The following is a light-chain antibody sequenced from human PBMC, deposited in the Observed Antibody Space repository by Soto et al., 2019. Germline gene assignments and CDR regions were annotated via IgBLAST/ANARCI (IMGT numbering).Light chain of an antibody. CDR1: GSNLGTNT. CDR2: SNY. Sequence: QSVLTQPPSASGTPGQRVTISCSGRGSNLGTNTVHWYQHLPGTAPKLLIYSNYQRPSGVPHRLSASKSGTSASLAISGLQSEDVADYYCATWDDRLNGWGFGGGTKRTVL. V-gene: IGLV1-44*01. CDR3: ATWDDRLNGWG. J-gene: IGLJ3*02.